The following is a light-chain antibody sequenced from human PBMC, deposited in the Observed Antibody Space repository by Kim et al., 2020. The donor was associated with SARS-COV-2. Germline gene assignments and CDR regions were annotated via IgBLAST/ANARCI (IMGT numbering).Light chain of an antibody. CDR2: GAY. V-gene: IGKV3-20*01. J-gene: IGKJ2*01. CDR1: QSVSSTY. Sequence: LCPGGRATLYCRASQSVSSTYLAWYQQRPGQAPSLLFYGAYSRATGIPDRFSGSWAGTDFTLTISRLEPEYFAVYSCQQYGSLSTLGQGTKLE. CDR3: QQYGSLST.